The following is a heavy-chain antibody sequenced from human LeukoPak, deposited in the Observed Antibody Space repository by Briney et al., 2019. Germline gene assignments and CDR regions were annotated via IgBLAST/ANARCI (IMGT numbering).Heavy chain of an antibody. V-gene: IGHV3-33*01. CDR2: IWYDGSNK. CDR3: ARAMVRGVPGGGFDP. D-gene: IGHD3-10*01. Sequence: PGGSLRLSFAASGFTFSSYGMHWVRQAPGKGLEWVAVIWYDGSNKYYADSVKGRFTISRDNSKNTLYLQMKSLRAEDTAVYYCARAMVRGVPGGGFDPWGQGTLVTVSS. CDR1: GFTFSSYG. J-gene: IGHJ5*02.